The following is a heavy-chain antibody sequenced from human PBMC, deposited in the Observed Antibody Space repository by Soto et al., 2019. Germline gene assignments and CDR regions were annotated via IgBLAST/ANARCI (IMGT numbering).Heavy chain of an antibody. Sequence: GGSLRLSCAASGFTFSSYWMSWVRQAPGKGLEWVANIKQDGSEKYYVDSVKGRFTISRDNAKNSLYLQMNSLKAEDTAVYYCARVPPTLVRYYFDYWGQGTLVTVSS. CDR3: ARVPPTLVRYYFDY. CDR1: GFTFSSYW. D-gene: IGHD3-16*01. V-gene: IGHV3-7*01. CDR2: IKQDGSEK. J-gene: IGHJ4*02.